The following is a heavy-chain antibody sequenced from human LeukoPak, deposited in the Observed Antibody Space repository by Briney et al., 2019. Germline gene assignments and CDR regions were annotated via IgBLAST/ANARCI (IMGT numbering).Heavy chain of an antibody. V-gene: IGHV1-8*01. CDR3: ARGIGDNSNYDLWCDP. Sequence: GASVKVSCKASGYTFTSYDINWVRQATGQGLEWMGWLNPNSGNTGYAQKFQGRVTMTTNTSISTAYMELSSLRSEDTAVYYCARGIGDNSNYDLWCDPWGQGTLVTVSS. D-gene: IGHD4-11*01. CDR2: LNPNSGNT. CDR1: GYTFTSYD. J-gene: IGHJ5*02.